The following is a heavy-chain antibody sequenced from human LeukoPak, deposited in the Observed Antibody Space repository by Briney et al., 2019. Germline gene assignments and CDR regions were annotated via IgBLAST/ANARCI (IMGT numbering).Heavy chain of an antibody. CDR3: ARSYSSSWYGYYFDY. J-gene: IGHJ4*02. D-gene: IGHD6-13*01. V-gene: IGHV4-4*02. CDR1: GGSISSSNW. CDR2: IYHSGST. Sequence: PSGTLSLTCAVSGGSISSSNWWSWVRQPPGKGLEWIGEIYHSGSTNYNPSLKSRVTISVDKSKNQFSLKLSSVTAADTAVYYCARSYSSSWYGYYFDYWGQGTLVTVSS.